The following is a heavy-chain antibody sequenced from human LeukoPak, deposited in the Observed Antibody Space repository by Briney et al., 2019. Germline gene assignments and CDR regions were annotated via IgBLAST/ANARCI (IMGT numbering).Heavy chain of an antibody. D-gene: IGHD6-19*01. V-gene: IGHV3-23*01. Sequence: GGSLRLSCAASGLTFSSYAMSWVRQAPGKGLEWVSAISGSGGSTYSADSVKGRFTSSRDNSNNTLYLQINSLRAEDTAVYYSAKPISRVWYICDYGGQGTLVTVSS. J-gene: IGHJ4*02. CDR3: AKPISRVWYICDY. CDR1: GLTFSSYA. CDR2: ISGSGGST.